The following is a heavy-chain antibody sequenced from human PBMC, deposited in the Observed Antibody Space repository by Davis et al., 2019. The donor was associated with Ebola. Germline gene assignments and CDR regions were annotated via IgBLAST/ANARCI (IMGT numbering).Heavy chain of an antibody. D-gene: IGHD6-19*01. V-gene: IGHV3-30*04. J-gene: IGHJ4*02. CDR1: GFTLGDYA. CDR2: ISYDGINK. CDR3: AKGLKVSGWYYFDY. Sequence: GESLKIPCRVSGFTLGDYAINWVRQAPGKGLEWVAIISYDGINKYYGDSVKGRFTISRDNSKNTLYLQMNSLRAEDTAVYYCAKGLKVSGWYYFDYWGQGTLVTVSS.